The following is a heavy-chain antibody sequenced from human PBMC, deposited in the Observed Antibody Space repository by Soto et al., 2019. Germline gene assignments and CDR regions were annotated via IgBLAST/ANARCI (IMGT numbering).Heavy chain of an antibody. CDR2: ISGSGGST. D-gene: IGHD3-3*01. Sequence: EVQLLESGGGLVQPGGSLRLSCAASGFTFSSYAMSWVRQAPGKGLEWVSAISGSGGSTYYADSVKGRFTISRDNSKNPLYLQMNSLRAEETAVYYCAKNPLRFLEWAKNYYYYMDVWGKGTTVTVSS. J-gene: IGHJ6*03. CDR3: AKNPLRFLEWAKNYYYYMDV. CDR1: GFTFSSYA. V-gene: IGHV3-23*01.